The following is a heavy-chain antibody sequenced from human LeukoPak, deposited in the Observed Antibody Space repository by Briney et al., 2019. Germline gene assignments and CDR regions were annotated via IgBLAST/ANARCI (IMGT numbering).Heavy chain of an antibody. V-gene: IGHV4-30-4*01. CDR3: ARLGYYYGSGSYYPIDY. Sequence: SQTLSLTCTVSGGSISSGDYYWSWIRQPPGKGLEWIGYIYYSGCTYYNPSLKSRVTISVDTSKNQFSLKLSSVTAADTAVYYCARLGYYYGSGSYYPIDYWGQGTLVTVSS. D-gene: IGHD3-10*01. CDR1: GGSISSGDYY. CDR2: IYYSGCT. J-gene: IGHJ4*02.